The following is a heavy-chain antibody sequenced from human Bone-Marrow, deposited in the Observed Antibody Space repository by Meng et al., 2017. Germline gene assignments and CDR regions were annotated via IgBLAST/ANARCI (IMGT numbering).Heavy chain of an antibody. J-gene: IGHJ3*02. CDR3: ARSYYDSSGYRNFPFDAFDI. V-gene: IGHV1-8*03. D-gene: IGHD3-22*01. CDR1: GYTFTSYD. Sequence: ASVKVSCKASGYTFTSYDINWVRQATRQRLEWMGWMNPNSGNTGYAQKFQGRVTITRNTSISTAYMELSSLRSEDTAVYYCARSYYDSSGYRNFPFDAFDIWGQGIMVTVSS. CDR2: MNPNSGNT.